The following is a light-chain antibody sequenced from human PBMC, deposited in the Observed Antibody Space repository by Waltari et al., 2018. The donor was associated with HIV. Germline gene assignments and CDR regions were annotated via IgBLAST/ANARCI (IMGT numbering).Light chain of an antibody. V-gene: IGLV2-11*01. J-gene: IGLJ1*01. CDR3: CSYAGTNIWV. Sequence: QSALTQPPSASGSPGQSVTISCTGSNNDIGSYSYVSWYQHHPGEAPTVIIYDVDQRPSGVPDRFSGSRSGNTASLTISGLQTEDESDYYCCSYAGTNIWVFGTGTKVTV. CDR2: DVD. CDR1: NNDIGSYSY.